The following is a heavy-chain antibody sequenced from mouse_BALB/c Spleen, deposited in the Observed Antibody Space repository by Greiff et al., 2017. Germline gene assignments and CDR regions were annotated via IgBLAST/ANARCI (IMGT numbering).Heavy chain of an antibody. CDR3: ARWDYGSYWYFDV. D-gene: IGHD1-1*01. CDR2: INPSNGRT. J-gene: IGHJ1*01. V-gene: IGHV1S81*02. Sequence: VQLQQPGAELVKPGASVKLSCKASGYTFTSYWMHWVKQRPGQGLEWIGEINPSNGRTNYNEKFKSKATLTVDKSSSTAYLQLSSLTSEDTAVYYCARWDYGSYWYFDVWGAGTTVTVSS. CDR1: GYTFTSYW.